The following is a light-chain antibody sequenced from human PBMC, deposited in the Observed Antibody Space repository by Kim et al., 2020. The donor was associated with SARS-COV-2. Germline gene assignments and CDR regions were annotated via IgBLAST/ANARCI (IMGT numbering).Light chain of an antibody. CDR3: QQTYGTPHT. Sequence: DIQITQSPSSLSASVGTRVTITCRASQNIATYLVWYQQKPGKAPKLLIYPASSLQRGVPSRFNDSGSGTDFTLTIFSLQPEDFATYYCQQTYGTPHTFGGGTKLEI. CDR2: PAS. CDR1: QNIATY. V-gene: IGKV1-39*01. J-gene: IGKJ4*01.